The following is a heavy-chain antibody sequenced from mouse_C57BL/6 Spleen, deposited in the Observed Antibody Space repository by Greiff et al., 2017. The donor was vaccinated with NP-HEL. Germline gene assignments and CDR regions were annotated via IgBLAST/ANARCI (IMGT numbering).Heavy chain of an antibody. Sequence: DVKLVESGGGLVKPGGSLKLSCAASGFTFSSYAMSWVRQTPEKRLEWVATISDGGSYTYYPDNVKGRFTISRDNAKNNLYLQMSHLKSEDTAMYYCARGDGPLDYWGQGTTLTVSS. CDR2: ISDGGSYT. J-gene: IGHJ2*01. D-gene: IGHD3-1*01. CDR1: GFTFSSYA. CDR3: ARGDGPLDY. V-gene: IGHV5-4*03.